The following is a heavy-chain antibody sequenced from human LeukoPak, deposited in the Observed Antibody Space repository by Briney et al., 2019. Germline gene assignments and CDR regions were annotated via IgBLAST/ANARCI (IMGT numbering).Heavy chain of an antibody. D-gene: IGHD5-24*01. Sequence: SETLSLTCAVYGGSYSGYYWSWIRQPPGKGLEWIGEINHSGSTNYNPSLKSRVTISVDTSKNQFSLKVSSVTAADTAVYYCARGPRDGYNLKIFDYWGQGTLVTVSS. CDR2: INHSGST. V-gene: IGHV4-34*01. CDR3: ARGPRDGYNLKIFDY. J-gene: IGHJ4*02. CDR1: GGSYSGYY.